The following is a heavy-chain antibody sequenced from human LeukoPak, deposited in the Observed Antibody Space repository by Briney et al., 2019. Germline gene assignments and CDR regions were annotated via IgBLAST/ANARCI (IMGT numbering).Heavy chain of an antibody. V-gene: IGHV3-48*02. D-gene: IGHD4-17*01. CDR1: GFTFGDFD. CDR2: ISTTGSTI. J-gene: IGHJ4*02. CDR3: AREPKLRYGDYPSYFDS. Sequence: PGGSLLLSCSASGFTFGDFDMNWVRQAPGKGLEWISYISTTGSTIFYADSVKGRFTISRDNAKISLFLQMNSLRDEDTAVYYCAREPKLRYGDYPSYFDSWGQGTLVTVSS.